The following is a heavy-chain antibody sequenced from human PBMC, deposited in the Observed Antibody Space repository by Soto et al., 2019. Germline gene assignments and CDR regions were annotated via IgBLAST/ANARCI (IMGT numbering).Heavy chain of an antibody. D-gene: IGHD6-6*01. J-gene: IGHJ6*03. V-gene: IGHV1-8*01. CDR3: ATGEIAASVGYYYYYMDV. CDR1: GYTFTSYD. CDR2: MNPNSGNT. Sequence: ASVKVSCKASGYTFTSYDINWVRQSTGQGLEWMGWMNPNSGNTGYAQKFQGRVTMTRNTSISTAYMELSSLRSEDTAVYYCATGEIAASVGYYYYYMDVWGQGTTVLVSS.